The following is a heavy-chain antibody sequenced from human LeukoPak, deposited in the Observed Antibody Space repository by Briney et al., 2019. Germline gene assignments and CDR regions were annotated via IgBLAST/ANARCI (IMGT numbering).Heavy chain of an antibody. CDR1: GFTFSSYS. V-gene: IGHV3-48*01. CDR3: AREADDGVYYFDY. J-gene: IGHJ4*02. D-gene: IGHD5-24*01. CDR2: ISSSGTTI. Sequence: PGGSLRLSCAASGFTFSSYSMNWVRQAPGKGLEWISYISSSGTTIYYADSVQGRFIISRDNARNSLYLQMNSLRAEDTAVYYCAREADDGVYYFDYWGQGTLVTVSS.